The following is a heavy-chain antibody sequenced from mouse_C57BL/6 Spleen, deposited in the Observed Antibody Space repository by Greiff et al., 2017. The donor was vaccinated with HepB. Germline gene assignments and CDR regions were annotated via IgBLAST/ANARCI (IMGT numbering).Heavy chain of an antibody. J-gene: IGHJ4*01. D-gene: IGHD2-1*01. CDR2: IDPSDSYT. CDR3: ARGGNYKAMDY. V-gene: IGHV1-59*01. Sequence: VQLQQPGAELVRPGTSVKLSCKASGYTFTSYWMHWVKQRPGQGLEWIGVIDPSDSYTNYNQKFKGKATLTVDTSSSTAYMQLSSLTSEDSAVYYCARGGNYKAMDYWGQGTSVTVSS. CDR1: GYTFTSYW.